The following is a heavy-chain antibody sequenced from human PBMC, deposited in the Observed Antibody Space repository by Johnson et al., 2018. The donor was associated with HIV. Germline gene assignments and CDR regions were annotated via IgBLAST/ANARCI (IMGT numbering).Heavy chain of an antibody. Sequence: QLVESGGGLVQPGGYLRLSCAASGFTFSSFWMTWVRQAPGKGLAWVANIKQDGSEKHYVDSVKGRFTISRDNAKNSLYLQMNSLRAEDTALYYCARDPSTQDSRLTGDFGAFDIWGQGTRVIVSS. J-gene: IGHJ3*02. D-gene: IGHD7-27*01. CDR2: IKQDGSEK. CDR1: GFTFSSFW. CDR3: ARDPSTQDSRLTGDFGAFDI. V-gene: IGHV3-7*03.